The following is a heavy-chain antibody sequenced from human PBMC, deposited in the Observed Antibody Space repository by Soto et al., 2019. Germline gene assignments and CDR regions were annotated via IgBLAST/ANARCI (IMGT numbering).Heavy chain of an antibody. J-gene: IGHJ3*01. V-gene: IGHV2-5*02. Sequence: QITLKESGPTLVKPTETLTLTCTFSGFSLSARGEAVGWIRQPPGKALEWLAIISWDDEKHYSPSLRTTFTITKDTSKNQVVLTMTNMDPVDTAPYFCAHRPFDSTWHDAYDVWGPGTMVTVSS. CDR1: GFSLSARGEA. D-gene: IGHD3-16*01. CDR3: AHRPFDSTWHDAYDV. CDR2: ISWDDEK.